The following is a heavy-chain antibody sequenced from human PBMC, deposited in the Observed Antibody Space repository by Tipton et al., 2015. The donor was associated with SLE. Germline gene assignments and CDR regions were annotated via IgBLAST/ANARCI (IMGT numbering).Heavy chain of an antibody. CDR1: GGSISSGGYY. J-gene: IGHJ3*02. D-gene: IGHD1-26*01. CDR2: IYTSGST. CDR3: ARPIVGVAAFHI. V-gene: IGHV4-61*09. Sequence: TLSLTCTVSGGSISSGGYYWSWIRQHPGKGLEWIGHIYTSGSTNYNPSLRSRVTMSVDTSKNQFSLKLSSVTAADTAVYFCARPIVGVAAFHIWGPGTMVTVSS.